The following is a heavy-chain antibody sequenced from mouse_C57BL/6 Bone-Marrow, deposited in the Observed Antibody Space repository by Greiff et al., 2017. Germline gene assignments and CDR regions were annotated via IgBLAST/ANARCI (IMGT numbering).Heavy chain of an antibody. CDR3: ARAKGY. V-gene: IGHV1-76*01. CDR1: GYTFTDYY. Sequence: VQLQESGAELVRPGASVKLSCKASGYTFTDYYINWVKQRPGQGLEWIARIYPGSGNTYYNEKFKGKATLTAEKSSSTAYMQLSSLTSEDSAVYFCARAKGYWGQGTTLTVSS. J-gene: IGHJ2*01. CDR2: IYPGSGNT.